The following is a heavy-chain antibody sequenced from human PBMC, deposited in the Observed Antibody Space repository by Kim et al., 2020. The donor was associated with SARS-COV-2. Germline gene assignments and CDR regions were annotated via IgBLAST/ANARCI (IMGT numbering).Heavy chain of an antibody. CDR2: IWYDGSNK. CDR3: AKGYGSGSRPLDY. J-gene: IGHJ4*02. D-gene: IGHD3-10*01. CDR1: GFTFSSYG. V-gene: IGHV3-33*06. Sequence: GGSLRLSCAASGFTFSSYGMHWVRQAPGKGLEWVAVIWYDGSNKYYADSVKGRFTISRDNSKNTLYLQMNSLRAEDTAVYYCAKGYGSGSRPLDYWGQGTLVTVSS.